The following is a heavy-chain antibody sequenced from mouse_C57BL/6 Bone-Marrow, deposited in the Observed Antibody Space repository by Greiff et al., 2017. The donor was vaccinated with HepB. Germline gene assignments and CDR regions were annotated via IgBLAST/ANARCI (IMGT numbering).Heavy chain of an antibody. CDR3: ARLRAYDYGAWFAY. D-gene: IGHD2-4*01. Sequence: VQLQQPGAELVKPGASVKLSCKASGYTFTSYWMQWVKQRPGQGLEWIGEIDPSDSYTNYNQKFKGKATLTVDTSSSTAYMQLSSLTSEDSAVYYCARLRAYDYGAWFAYWGQGTLVTVSA. V-gene: IGHV1-50*01. CDR1: GYTFTSYW. J-gene: IGHJ3*01. CDR2: IDPSDSYT.